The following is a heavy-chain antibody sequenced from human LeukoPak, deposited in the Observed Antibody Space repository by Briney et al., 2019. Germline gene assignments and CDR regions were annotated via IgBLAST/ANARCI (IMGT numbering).Heavy chain of an antibody. CDR3: ARSERIIMILGGAFDV. Sequence: SETLSLTCTVSGGSDSFDAWSWIRQPPGQGLEWIGYISYSGSTSYNPSLKSRVTISVDPSKSQLSLKLRSVTAADTAVYFCARSERIIMILGGAFDVWGQGTMVTVSS. D-gene: IGHD3-22*01. V-gene: IGHV4-59*08. J-gene: IGHJ3*01. CDR1: GGSDSFDA. CDR2: ISYSGST.